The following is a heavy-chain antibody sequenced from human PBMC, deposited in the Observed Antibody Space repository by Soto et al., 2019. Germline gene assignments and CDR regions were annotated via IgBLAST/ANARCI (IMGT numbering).Heavy chain of an antibody. CDR3: ARNGATVVNAFDS. Sequence: VNPTSSLLLNYPFCVLSLNTCGLRVSLIRQPPGKALEWLARIDWDDDKFYSTSLKTRLTISKDTSRNQVVLIMTNMDPVDTAMYYCARNGATVVNAFDSWGQGKMVTVSS. J-gene: IGHJ3*02. D-gene: IGHD4-17*01. V-gene: IGHV2-70*04. CDR2: IDWDDDK. CDR1: VLSLNTCGLR.